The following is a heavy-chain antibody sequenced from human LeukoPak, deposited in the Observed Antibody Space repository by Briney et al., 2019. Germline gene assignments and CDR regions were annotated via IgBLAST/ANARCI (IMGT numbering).Heavy chain of an antibody. CDR3: ARDSTAMVLRGLLLEPLYFDY. D-gene: IGHD5-18*01. J-gene: IGHJ4*02. CDR2: IYTSGST. V-gene: IGHV4-61*02. CDR1: GGSISSGSYY. Sequence: PSQTLSLTCTVSGGSISSGSYYWSWIRQPAGKGLEWIRRIYTSGSTNYNPSLKSRVTISVDTSKNQFSLKLSSVTAADTAVYYCARDSTAMVLRGLLLEPLYFDYWGQGTLVTVSS.